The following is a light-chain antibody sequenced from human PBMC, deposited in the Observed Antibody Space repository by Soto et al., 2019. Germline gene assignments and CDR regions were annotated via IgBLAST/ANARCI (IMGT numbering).Light chain of an antibody. CDR3: AAWDDSLNAL. J-gene: IGLJ2*01. V-gene: IGLV1-44*01. CDR2: SNN. CDR1: SSNIGSNT. Sequence: QSVLTQPPSASGTPGQRVTISCTGSSSNIGSNTVNWYQQIPGRAPKLLLYSNNQRPSGVPDRFSGSKSGTSASLAISGLQSEDEADDYCAAWDDSLNALFGGGTKLTVL.